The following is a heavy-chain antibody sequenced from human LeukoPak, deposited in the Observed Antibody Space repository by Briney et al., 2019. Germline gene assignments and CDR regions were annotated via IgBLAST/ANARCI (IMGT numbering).Heavy chain of an antibody. D-gene: IGHD2-8*02. Sequence: ASVKVSCKASGYTFDENHIHWVRQAPGQGPEWMGWINPKSGATDSAQQFQGRLTMARDRSISTASMDLSGLRVDDTGMYYCARAGDESTGHYDSLHFWGQGTMVTVSS. J-gene: IGHJ3*01. V-gene: IGHV1-2*02. CDR3: ARAGDESTGHYDSLHF. CDR2: INPKSGAT. CDR1: GYTFDENH.